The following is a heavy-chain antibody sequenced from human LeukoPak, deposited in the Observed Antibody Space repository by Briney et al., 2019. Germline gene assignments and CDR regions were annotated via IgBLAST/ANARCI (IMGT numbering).Heavy chain of an antibody. CDR3: ASRGYDSSGYYFDY. CDR2: IYYSGST. D-gene: IGHD3-22*01. J-gene: IGHJ4*02. Sequence: SSETLSLTCTVPGGSISSYYWSWIRQPPGKGLEWIGYIYYSGSTNYNPSLKSRVTISVDTSKNQFSLKLSSVTAADTAVYYCASRGYDSSGYYFDYWGQGTLVTVSS. CDR1: GGSISSYY. V-gene: IGHV4-59*01.